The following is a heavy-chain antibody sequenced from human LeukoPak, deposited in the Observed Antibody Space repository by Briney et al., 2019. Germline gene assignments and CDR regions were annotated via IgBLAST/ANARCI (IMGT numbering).Heavy chain of an antibody. J-gene: IGHJ4*02. D-gene: IGHD2-15*01. V-gene: IGHV3-23*01. CDR2: IRDSSDST. Sequence: GGSLRLSCAASGFTFSNYAMNWVRQAPGKGLEWVSTIRDSSDSTSYADSVQGRFTISRDNSKNTLYLQMNSLRAEDTAVYYCTKDLPSGRQPGGRTYWGQGTLVTVSS. CDR3: TKDLPSGRQPGGRTY. CDR1: GFTFSNYA.